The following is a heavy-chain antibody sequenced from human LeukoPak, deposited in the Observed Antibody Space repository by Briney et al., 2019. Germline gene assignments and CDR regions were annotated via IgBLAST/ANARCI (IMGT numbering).Heavy chain of an antibody. CDR3: AKGPMTTVTTSPDY. J-gene: IGHJ4*02. D-gene: IGHD4-17*01. CDR1: GFTFSSYS. Sequence: GGSLRLSCAASGFTFSSYSMNWVRQAPGKGLEWVSYISSSSSTIYYADSVKGRFTISRDNSKNTLYLQMNSLRAEDTAVYYCAKGPMTTVTTSPDYWGQGTLVTVSS. V-gene: IGHV3-48*01. CDR2: ISSSSSTI.